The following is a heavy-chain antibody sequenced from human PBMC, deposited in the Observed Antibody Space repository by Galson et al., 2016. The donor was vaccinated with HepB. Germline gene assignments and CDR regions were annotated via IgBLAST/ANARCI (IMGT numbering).Heavy chain of an antibody. Sequence: SLRLSCAASGFTFRAYAMSWVRQAPGKGLEWVATISGSGDNTYYADSVKGRYTIARDNSNDTLYLQMNSLRAEDTAAYYCAKPGGSGTYSWFDPWGQESLVTVSS. D-gene: IGHD3-10*01. CDR2: ISGSGDNT. J-gene: IGHJ5*02. CDR3: AKPGGSGTYSWFDP. CDR1: GFTFRAYA. V-gene: IGHV3-23*01.